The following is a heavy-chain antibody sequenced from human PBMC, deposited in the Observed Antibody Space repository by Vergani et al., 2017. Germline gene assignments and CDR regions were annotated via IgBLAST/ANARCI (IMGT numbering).Heavy chain of an antibody. CDR2: IWYDGSNK. CDR1: GFTFSSYG. Sequence: QVQLVESGGGVVQPGRSLRLSCAASGFTFSSYGMHWVRQAPGKGLEWVAVIWYDGSNKYYADSVKGRFTISRDNSKNTLYLQMNSLRADDTAVYYCARDRAMVRGVIPNDGMDVWGQGTTVTVSS. D-gene: IGHD3-10*01. V-gene: IGHV3-33*01. J-gene: IGHJ6*02. CDR3: ARDRAMVRGVIPNDGMDV.